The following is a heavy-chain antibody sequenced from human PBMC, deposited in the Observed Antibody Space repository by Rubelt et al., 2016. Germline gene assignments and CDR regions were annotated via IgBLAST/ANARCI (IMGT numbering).Heavy chain of an antibody. CDR2: INHSGNT. CDR1: GGSISSSSYY. J-gene: IGHJ4*02. V-gene: IGHV4-39*07. Sequence: QLQLQESGPGLVKPSETLSLTCTVSGGSISSSSYYWGWIRQPPGKGLEWIGEINHSGNTNYNPALKSRVTIAVDTSKNQFSLKLSSVTAADTAVYYCAREDSSGWYKTFDYWGQGTLVTVSS. CDR3: AREDSSGWYKTFDY. D-gene: IGHD6-19*01.